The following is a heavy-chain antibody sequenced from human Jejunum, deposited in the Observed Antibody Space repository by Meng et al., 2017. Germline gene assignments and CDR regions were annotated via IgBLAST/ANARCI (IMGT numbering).Heavy chain of an antibody. CDR2: IYYGGTT. J-gene: IGHJ4*02. CDR3: ARGSRGYSYG. CDR1: GGSGSSGSYY. D-gene: IGHD5-18*01. Sequence: QVQLQEWGPGLVRPSETLSLTCTVSGGSGSSGSYYWSWIRQPPGKGLEWIGYIYYGGTTNYNPSLKSRVTISADTSKNQFSLKLSSVTAADTAVYYCARGSRGYSYGWGQGTLVTVSS. V-gene: IGHV4-61*01.